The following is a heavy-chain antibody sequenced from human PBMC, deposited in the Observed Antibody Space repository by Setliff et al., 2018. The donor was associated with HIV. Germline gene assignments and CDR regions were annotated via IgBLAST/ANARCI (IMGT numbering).Heavy chain of an antibody. CDR1: GYTFTSYG. D-gene: IGHD6-19*01. Sequence: ASVKVSCKASGYTFTSYGISRVRQAPGQGLEWMGWISAYDGNTISAQRFQGRVTLTTDTSTGTAYMDLRSLRSDDTAVYYCARATTVISMTVAGTIDYWGQGTLVTVSS. J-gene: IGHJ4*02. V-gene: IGHV1-18*01. CDR2: ISAYDGNT. CDR3: ARATTVISMTVAGTIDY.